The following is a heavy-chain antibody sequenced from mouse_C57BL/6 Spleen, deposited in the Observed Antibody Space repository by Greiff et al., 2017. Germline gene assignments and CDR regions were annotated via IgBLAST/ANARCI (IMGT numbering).Heavy chain of an antibody. V-gene: IGHV1-55*01. J-gene: IGHJ2*01. D-gene: IGHD2-4*01. CDR1: GYTFTSYW. CDR2: IYPGSGST. CDR3: ARSYDYDNYFDY. Sequence: QVQLQQPGAALVKPGASVKMSCKASGYTFTSYWITWVKQRPGQGLEWIGDIYPGSGSTNYNEKFKSKATLTVDTASSTAYMQLSSLTSEDSAVYYCARSYDYDNYFDYWGQGTTLTVSA.